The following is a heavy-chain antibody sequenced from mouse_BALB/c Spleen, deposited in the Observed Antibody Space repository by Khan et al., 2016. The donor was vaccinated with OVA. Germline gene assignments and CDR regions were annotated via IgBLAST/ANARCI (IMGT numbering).Heavy chain of an antibody. D-gene: IGHD2-14*01. V-gene: IGHV1S81*02. CDR1: GYTFNSYY. CDR2: INPSNGGT. Sequence: QVQLKQSGAELVKPGASVKLSCKASGYTFNSYYMYWVKQRPGQGLEWIGEINPSNGGTNFNEKLKSKATLTVDKSSSTAYTQRSSLTTEDAAVYYCTRGGYVGLAYWGQGTLVTVSA. J-gene: IGHJ3*01. CDR3: TRGGYVGLAY.